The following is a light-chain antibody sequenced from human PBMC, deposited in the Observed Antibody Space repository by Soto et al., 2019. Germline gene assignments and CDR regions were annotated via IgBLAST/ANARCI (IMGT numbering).Light chain of an antibody. Sequence: DLQMTQSPSSLSASVGDRVTITCRASQGISNYLAWYQQKPGKVPKLLIYTASTLRSGVTSRFSGSGSGTDFTLTISSLQPEDVATYYCQKYNNAPWTFGQGTKVDIK. CDR2: TAS. V-gene: IGKV1-27*01. CDR1: QGISNY. CDR3: QKYNNAPWT. J-gene: IGKJ1*01.